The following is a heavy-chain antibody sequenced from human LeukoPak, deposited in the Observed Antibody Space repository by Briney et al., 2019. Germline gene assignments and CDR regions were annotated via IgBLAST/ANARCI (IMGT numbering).Heavy chain of an antibody. CDR1: GGSISSYY. V-gene: IGHV4-4*07. J-gene: IGHJ4*02. CDR3: ARDKDMYPLGSFDY. Sequence: PSETLSLTRTVSGGSISSYYWSWIRQPAGKGLEWIGRIYTSGSTNYNPSLKSRVTMSVDTSKNQFSLKLSSVTAADTAVYYCARDKDMYPLGSFDYWGQGTLVTVSS. D-gene: IGHD2-2*01. CDR2: IYTSGST.